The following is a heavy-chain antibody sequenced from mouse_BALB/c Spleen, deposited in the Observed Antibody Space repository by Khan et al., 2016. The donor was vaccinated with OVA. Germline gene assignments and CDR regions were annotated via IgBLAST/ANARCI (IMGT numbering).Heavy chain of an antibody. CDR2: INTNTGEP. Sequence: QLQLVQSGPELKKPGETVRISCKASGYTFTNYGMNWVKQAPGKGLKWMGWINTNTGEPTFAEEFKERFAFSLETSASTAYLQINNLKHEDTATYFCARGYDMYGSWFAYWGQGTLVTVSA. J-gene: IGHJ3*01. V-gene: IGHV9-3*02. CDR1: GYTFTNYG. CDR3: ARGYDMYGSWFAY. D-gene: IGHD2-14*01.